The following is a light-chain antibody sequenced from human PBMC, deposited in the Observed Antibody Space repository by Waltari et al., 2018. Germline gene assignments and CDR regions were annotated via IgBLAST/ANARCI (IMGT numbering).Light chain of an antibody. CDR2: DAS. J-gene: IGKJ5*01. CDR1: QSVSSY. V-gene: IGKV3-11*01. CDR3: QQRSNWPSIT. Sequence: EIVLTQSPATLPLSPGGRATLSCRASQSVSSYLAWYQQKPGQAPRLPIYDASNRATGIPARFSGSGSGTDFTLTISSLEPEDFAVYYCQQRSNWPSITFGQGTRLEIK.